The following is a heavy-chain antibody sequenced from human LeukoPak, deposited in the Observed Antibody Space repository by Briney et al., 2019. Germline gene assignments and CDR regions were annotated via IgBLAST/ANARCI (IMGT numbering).Heavy chain of an antibody. Sequence: ASVKVCCKAYGYTFTCYYMYWVRQAPGQGLEWMGIINPSGGSTSYAQKFQGRVTMTRDTSTSTVYMELSSLRSEDTAVYYCARDSGQIDYWGQGTLVTVSS. CDR2: INPSGGST. D-gene: IGHD6-25*01. CDR3: ARDSGQIDY. V-gene: IGHV1-46*01. J-gene: IGHJ4*02. CDR1: GYTFTCYY.